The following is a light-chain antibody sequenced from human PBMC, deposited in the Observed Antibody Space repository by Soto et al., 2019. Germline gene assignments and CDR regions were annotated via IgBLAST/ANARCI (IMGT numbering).Light chain of an antibody. J-gene: IGLJ2*01. Sequence: QSVLTQPASVSGSPGQSITISCTGTSSDVGGHNYVSWYQQHPGKVPKLVISEVSKRPSGVSNRFSGSKSGNTASLTISGLQAEDEADYYCSSYTTTYSVIFGGGTKLTVL. CDR3: SSYTTTYSVI. CDR1: SSDVGGHNY. CDR2: EVS. V-gene: IGLV2-14*01.